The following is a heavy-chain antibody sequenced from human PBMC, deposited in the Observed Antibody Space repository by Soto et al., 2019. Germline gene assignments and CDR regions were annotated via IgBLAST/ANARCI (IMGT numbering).Heavy chain of an antibody. Sequence: PSETLSLTCTVSGGSISSTNTCWGWIRQPPGKGLEWIGNVYCTGSTYYNPSLKSRVTISVDTSKNQFSLNLRSVTAADTAVYYETKRTPNSPPALGGKGPLVPVSS. CDR1: GGSISSTNTC. J-gene: IGHJ4*02. CDR2: VYCTGST. V-gene: IGHV4-39*01. CDR3: TKRTPNSPPAL. D-gene: IGHD1-1*01.